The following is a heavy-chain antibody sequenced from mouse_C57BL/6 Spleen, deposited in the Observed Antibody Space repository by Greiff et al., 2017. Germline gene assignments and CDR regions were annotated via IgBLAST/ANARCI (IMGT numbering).Heavy chain of an antibody. CDR1: GYTFTDYN. V-gene: IGHV1-22*01. CDR3: AKGGLRPYYAMDY. CDR2: INPNNGGT. D-gene: IGHD2-4*01. Sequence: EVQLQQSGPELVKPGASVKMSCKASGYTFTDYNMHWVKQSHGKSLEWIGYINPNNGGTSYNQKFKGKATLTVNKSSSTAYMELRSLTSEDSAVYYCAKGGLRPYYAMDYWGQGTSVTVSS. J-gene: IGHJ4*01.